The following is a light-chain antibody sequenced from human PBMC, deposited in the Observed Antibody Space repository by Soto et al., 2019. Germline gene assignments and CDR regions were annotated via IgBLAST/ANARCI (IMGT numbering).Light chain of an antibody. CDR3: SSYTSSSTYV. V-gene: IGLV2-14*01. CDR1: XXXVGGYNY. Sequence: QSALTQPASVSGSPGQSITISXXXTXXXVGGYNYVSWYQQHPGEAPKLMIYDVSNRPSGVSNRFSGSKSGNTASLTISGLQAEDEADYYCSSYTSSSTYVFGTGTKLTVL. CDR2: DVS. J-gene: IGLJ1*01.